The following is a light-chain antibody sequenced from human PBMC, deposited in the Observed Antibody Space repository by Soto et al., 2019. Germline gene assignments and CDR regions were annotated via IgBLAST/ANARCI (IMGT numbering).Light chain of an antibody. J-gene: IGKJ2*01. CDR1: QSVNSNY. V-gene: IGKV3-20*01. CDR3: HQYGSSPPYT. Sequence: EIVLTQSPGTLSLSPGERATLSCRASQSVNSNYLAWYQKKPGQAPRLLIYGASSRATGIPDRFSGSVSGTDFTLTISSLEPEDSAVYYCHQYGSSPPYTFGQGTKLEIK. CDR2: GAS.